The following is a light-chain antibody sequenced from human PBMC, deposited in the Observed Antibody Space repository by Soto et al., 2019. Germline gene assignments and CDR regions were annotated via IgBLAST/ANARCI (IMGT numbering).Light chain of an antibody. Sequence: EIVMTQSPVTLSVSPGERATLSCRASQRGSSSYLAWYQQKPGQAPRLLIYGASSRAAGIPDRFSGSGSGTDFTLTISRLEPEDFALYYCQLYDYSSFTFTFGPGTKVDIK. CDR3: QLYDYSSFTFT. CDR1: QRGSSSY. J-gene: IGKJ3*01. V-gene: IGKV3-20*01. CDR2: GAS.